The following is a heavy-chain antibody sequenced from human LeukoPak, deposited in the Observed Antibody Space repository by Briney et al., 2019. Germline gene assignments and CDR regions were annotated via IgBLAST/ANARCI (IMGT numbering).Heavy chain of an antibody. V-gene: IGHV3-7*01. D-gene: IGHD3-22*01. J-gene: IGHJ4*02. Sequence: PGGSLRLSCAASGFMYSDYWMSWVRQAPGKGLEWVANIKEDGSEKYYVDSVKGRLTLSRDNAKNSLYLQMNSLRAEDTAVYYCAREYYYNSSGYGASRYWGQGTLVTVSS. CDR1: GFMYSDYW. CDR2: IKEDGSEK. CDR3: AREYYYNSSGYGASRY.